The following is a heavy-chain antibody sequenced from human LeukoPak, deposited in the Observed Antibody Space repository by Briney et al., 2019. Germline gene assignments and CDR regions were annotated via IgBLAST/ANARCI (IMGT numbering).Heavy chain of an antibody. V-gene: IGHV4-34*01. CDR2: INHSGST. CDR3: ARGLRRASSSTTQPAQNWFDP. Sequence: SETLSLTCAVYGVSFSCYYWSWIHQPPGKGLEGIGEINHSGSTNYNPSLKSRVTISVDTSKSQCSLKLSSVTAADTAVYYCARGLRRASSSTTQPAQNWFDPWGEGTRVSVS. J-gene: IGHJ5*02. D-gene: IGHD2-2*01. CDR1: GVSFSCYY.